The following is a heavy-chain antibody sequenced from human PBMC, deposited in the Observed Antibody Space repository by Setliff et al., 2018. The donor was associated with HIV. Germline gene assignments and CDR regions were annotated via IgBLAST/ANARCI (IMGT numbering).Heavy chain of an antibody. J-gene: IGHJ6*02. CDR1: GGSISSGDYY. Sequence: PSETLSLTCTVSGGSISSGDYYWSWIRQPPGKGLEWIGYIYYSGSTYYNPSLKSRVTISVDTSKNQFSLKLSSVTAADTAVYYCARGLRITLFGGDVYYYYGMDVWGQGTTVTVSS. CDR3: ARGLRITLFGGDVYYYYGMDV. V-gene: IGHV4-30-4*02. D-gene: IGHD3-3*01. CDR2: IYYSGST.